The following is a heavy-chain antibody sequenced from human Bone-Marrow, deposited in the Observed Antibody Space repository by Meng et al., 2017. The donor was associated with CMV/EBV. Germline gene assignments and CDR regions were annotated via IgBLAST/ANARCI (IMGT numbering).Heavy chain of an antibody. Sequence: SETLSLTCTVSGGSISSYYWSWIRQPPGNRLEWIGYVYYSGSTNYNPSLKSRVTISEDTSKNQFSLKLSSVTAADTAVYYCAREDQYYDFWSGSAGAYYGMDVWGQGTTVTVSS. D-gene: IGHD3-3*01. V-gene: IGHV4-59*12. CDR3: AREDQYYDFWSGSAGAYYGMDV. J-gene: IGHJ6*02. CDR2: VYYSGST. CDR1: GGSISSYY.